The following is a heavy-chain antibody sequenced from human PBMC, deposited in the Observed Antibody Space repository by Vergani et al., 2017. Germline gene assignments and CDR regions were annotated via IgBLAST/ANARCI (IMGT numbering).Heavy chain of an antibody. V-gene: IGHV3-23*01. CDR3: AKIAAAGEVFDY. CDR1: GFTFSSYA. J-gene: IGHJ4*02. CDR2: ISGSGCGT. D-gene: IGHD6-13*01. Sequence: EVPLLESGGGLVQPGGSLRLSCAASGFTFSSYAMSWVRQAPGTGLVWVSAISGSGCGTYYADSVKGRFTISRDNSKHTLYRQMNSLRAEDTAVYYCAKIAAAGEVFDYWGQGTLVTVSS.